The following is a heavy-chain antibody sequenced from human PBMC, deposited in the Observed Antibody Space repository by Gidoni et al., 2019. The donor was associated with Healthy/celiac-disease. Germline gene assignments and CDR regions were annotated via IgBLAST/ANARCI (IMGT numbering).Heavy chain of an antibody. J-gene: IGHJ4*02. CDR3: ARIYSGYDGGFDY. D-gene: IGHD5-12*01. Sequence: QVTLRESGPALVIPTQTFTLTCTFSGFSLSTSGMFVSWIRQHPGKALEWLARIDWDDDKYYSTSLQTRLTISKDTSKNQVVLTMTNMDPVDTATYYCARIYSGYDGGFDYWGQGTLVTVSS. V-gene: IGHV2-70*15. CDR1: GFSLSTSGMF. CDR2: IDWDDDK.